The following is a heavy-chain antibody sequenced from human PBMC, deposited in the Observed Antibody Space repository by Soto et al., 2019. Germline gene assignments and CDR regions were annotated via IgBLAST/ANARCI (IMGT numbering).Heavy chain of an antibody. CDR1: GYTFTSYG. CDR2: ISAHNGNT. CDR3: ARGRYGDY. J-gene: IGHJ4*02. D-gene: IGHD1-1*01. V-gene: IGHV1-18*01. Sequence: QVHLVQSGAEVKKPGASVKVSCKGSGYTFTSYGITWVRQAPGQGLEWMGWISAHNGNTDYAQKLQGRVTVTRDTSTSTAHMELRSLRSDDTAVYYCARGRYGDYWGQGAGVTVSS.